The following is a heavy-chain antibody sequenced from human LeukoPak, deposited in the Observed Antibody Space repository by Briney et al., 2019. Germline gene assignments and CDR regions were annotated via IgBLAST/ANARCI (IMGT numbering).Heavy chain of an antibody. D-gene: IGHD6-6*01. Sequence: GGSLRLSCAASGFTFSSYWMSWVRQAPGKWLEWVANIKQDGSEKYYVDSVKGRFTISRDNAKNSLYLQMNSLRAEDTAVYYCARCPSIAQYYYYYYYMDVWGKGTTVTVSS. J-gene: IGHJ6*03. CDR1: GFTFSSYW. CDR3: ARCPSIAQYYYYYYYMDV. CDR2: IKQDGSEK. V-gene: IGHV3-7*01.